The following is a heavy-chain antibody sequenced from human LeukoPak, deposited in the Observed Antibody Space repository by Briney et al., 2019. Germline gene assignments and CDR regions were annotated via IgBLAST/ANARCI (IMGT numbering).Heavy chain of an antibody. D-gene: IGHD6-19*01. CDR1: GFTFSTYA. J-gene: IGHJ5*02. V-gene: IGHV3-30-3*01. CDR3: ARDLIAVTGTGFWFDP. Sequence: GGSLRLSHAASGFTFSTYAIHWVRQAPGKGLEWVAVISDDGSTEYYADSVKGRFTISRDNSKNMLYLQMNSLRAEDAAVYYCARDLIAVTGTGFWFDPRGQGTLVTVSS. CDR2: ISDDGSTE.